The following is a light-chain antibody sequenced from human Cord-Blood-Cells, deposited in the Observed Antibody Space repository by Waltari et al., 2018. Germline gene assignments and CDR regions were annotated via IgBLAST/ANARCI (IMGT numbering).Light chain of an antibody. CDR3: SSYTSSSTWV. J-gene: IGLJ3*02. Sequence: QSALTHPASVSGSPGQSITISCTGTSSDVGGYNYVSWYHQHPGKAPKLMIYDVSQRASGVSNRFSGSKSGNTASLTISGLQAEDEADYYCSSYTSSSTWVFGGGTKLTVL. V-gene: IGLV2-14*03. CDR1: SSDVGGYNY. CDR2: DVS.